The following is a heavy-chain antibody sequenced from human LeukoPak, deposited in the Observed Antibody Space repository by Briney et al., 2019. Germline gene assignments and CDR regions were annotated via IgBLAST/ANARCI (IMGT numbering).Heavy chain of an antibody. CDR3: AKEGFDTNYLDY. Sequence: GGSLRLSCAASGFTFSSYAMHWVRQAPGKGLEWVAVISYDGSNKYYADSVKGRFTISRDSSKNTLYLQMDSLRAEDTAVYYCAKEGFDTNYLDYWGQGTLVSVSS. V-gene: IGHV3-30-3*01. CDR2: ISYDGSNK. J-gene: IGHJ4*02. CDR1: GFTFSSYA. D-gene: IGHD3-9*01.